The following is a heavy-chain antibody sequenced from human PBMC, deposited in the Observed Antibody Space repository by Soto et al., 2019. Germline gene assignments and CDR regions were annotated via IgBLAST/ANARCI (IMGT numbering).Heavy chain of an antibody. J-gene: IGHJ4*02. Sequence: EVQLLESGGGLVQPGGSLRLSCAASGFTFSSYAMSWVRQAPGKGLEWVSAISGSGGSTYYADSVKGRFTISRDNSKNTLYLQMNSLRDEDTAVYYCAKVKGIVITMMDYWGQGTLVTVSS. CDR1: GFTFSSYA. CDR3: AKVKGIVITMMDY. V-gene: IGHV3-23*01. D-gene: IGHD1-26*01. CDR2: ISGSGGST.